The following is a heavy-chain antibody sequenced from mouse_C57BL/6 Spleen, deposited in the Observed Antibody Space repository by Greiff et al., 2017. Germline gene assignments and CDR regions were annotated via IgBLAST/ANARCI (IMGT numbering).Heavy chain of an antibody. V-gene: IGHV2-5*01. J-gene: IGHJ1*03. CDR3: ANQIDSSWYFDV. Sequence: VQLQQSGPGLVQPSQSLSITCTVSGFSLTSYGVHWVRQSPGKGLEWLGVIWRGGSTDYNAAIMSRQSIPKAKPKSQVFFKMNSLQADDTAISYCANQIDSSWYFDVWGTGTTVTVSS. CDR2: IWRGGST. CDR1: GFSLTSYG.